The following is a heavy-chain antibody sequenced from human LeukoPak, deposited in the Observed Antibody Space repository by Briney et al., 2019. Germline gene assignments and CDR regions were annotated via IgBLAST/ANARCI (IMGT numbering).Heavy chain of an antibody. CDR2: IKEDGTVK. CDR1: GFTFSRYW. D-gene: IGHD3-10*01. CDR3: AASITMFDY. Sequence: GGSLRLSCAASGFTFSRYWMSWVRQAPGKGLEWVANIKEDGTVKYYVESVKGRFTIPRDNAKNSLYLQMNSLRAEDTAVYYCAASITMFDYWGRGTLVTVSS. J-gene: IGHJ4*02. V-gene: IGHV3-7*02.